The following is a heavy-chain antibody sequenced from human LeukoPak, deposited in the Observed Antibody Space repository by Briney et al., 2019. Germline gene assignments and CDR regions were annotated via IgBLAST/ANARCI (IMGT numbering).Heavy chain of an antibody. CDR3: ARGDYDILTCSDFDY. J-gene: IGHJ4*02. D-gene: IGHD3-9*01. CDR2: ISSSSSYI. Sequence: GGSLRLSCAASGFTFSSYSMNWVRQAPGKGLEWVSSISSSSSYIYYADSVKGRFTISRDNAKNSLFLQMNSLRAEDTAVYYCARGDYDILTCSDFDYWGQGTLVTVSS. CDR1: GFTFSSYS. V-gene: IGHV3-21*01.